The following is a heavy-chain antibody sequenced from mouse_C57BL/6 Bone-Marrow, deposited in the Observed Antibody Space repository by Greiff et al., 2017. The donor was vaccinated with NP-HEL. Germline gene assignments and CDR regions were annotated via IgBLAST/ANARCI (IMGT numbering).Heavy chain of an antibody. Sequence: QVQLKQPGAELVKPGASVKMSCKASGYTFTSYWITWVKQRPGQGLEWIGYINPSSGYTKYNQKFKDKATLTADKSSSTAYMQLSSLTYEDSAVYYCARWDYYGSSYYWGQGTTLTVSS. J-gene: IGHJ2*01. D-gene: IGHD1-1*01. CDR1: GYTFTSYW. V-gene: IGHV1-55*01. CDR3: ARWDYYGSSYY. CDR2: INPSSGYT.